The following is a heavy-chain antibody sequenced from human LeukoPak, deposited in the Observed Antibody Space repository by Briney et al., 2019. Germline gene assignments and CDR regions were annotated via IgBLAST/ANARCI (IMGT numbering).Heavy chain of an antibody. J-gene: IGHJ4*02. CDR3: ARDAYYYDSSGYYKRNDY. V-gene: IGHV3-21*01. CDR1: EFTFSSFS. Sequence: PGRSLRLSCAASEFTFSSFSMSWVRQAPGKGLEWVAYITSSSYISYADSLKGRFTISRDNAENSLYLQMNSLRAEDTAVYYCARDAYYYDSSGYYKRNDYWGQGTLVTVSS. CDR2: ITSSSYI. D-gene: IGHD3-22*01.